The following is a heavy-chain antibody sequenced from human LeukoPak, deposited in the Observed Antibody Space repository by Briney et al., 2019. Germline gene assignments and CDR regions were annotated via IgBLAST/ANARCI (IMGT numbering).Heavy chain of an antibody. CDR2: INHSGST. V-gene: IGHV4-34*01. J-gene: IGHJ4*02. CDR1: GGSFSGYY. CDR3: ARGTYCGGDCSYYFDY. D-gene: IGHD2-21*02. Sequence: SETLSITCAVYGGSFSGYYWSWIRQPPGKGLEWIGEINHSGSTNYNPSLKSRVTISVDTSKNQFSLKLSSVTAADTAVYYCARGTYCGGDCSYYFDYWGQGTLVTVSS.